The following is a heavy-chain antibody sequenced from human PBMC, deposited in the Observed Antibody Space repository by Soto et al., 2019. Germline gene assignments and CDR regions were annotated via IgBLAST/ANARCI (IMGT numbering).Heavy chain of an antibody. CDR1: GFTFNNYW. J-gene: IGHJ5*02. CDR2: FNTDGRST. CDR3: VRDYRRRGRDSNWFDP. Sequence: EVQLVESGGGLVQPGGSLRLSCVASGFTFNNYWMHWVRQAPGKGLVWVSRFNTDGRSTTYTDFVKGRFAISRDNAKNTLYLQMSRLRPEDTAVYYCVRDYRRRGRDSNWFDPWGQATLVTASS. D-gene: IGHD3-10*01. V-gene: IGHV3-74*01.